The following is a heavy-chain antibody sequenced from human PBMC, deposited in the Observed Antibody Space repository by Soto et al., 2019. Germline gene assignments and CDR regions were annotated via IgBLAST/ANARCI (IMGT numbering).Heavy chain of an antibody. CDR2: IYHSGST. V-gene: IGHV4-30-2*01. J-gene: IGHJ5*02. Sequence: TLALTCAVSVGSISSGGYSWSWIRQPPGKGLEWIGYIYHSGSTYYNPSLKSRVTISVDRSKNQFSLKLSSVTAADTAVYYCARVIVVVPAAIGWFDPWGQGTLVTVSS. CDR1: VGSISSGGYS. D-gene: IGHD2-2*01. CDR3: ARVIVVVPAAIGWFDP.